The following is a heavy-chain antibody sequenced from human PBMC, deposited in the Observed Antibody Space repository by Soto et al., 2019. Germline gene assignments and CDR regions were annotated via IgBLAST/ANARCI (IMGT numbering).Heavy chain of an antibody. CDR3: ATDRFVGDRYSWYFLWEH. D-gene: IGHD6-13*01. J-gene: IGHJ1*01. CDR2: IKQDGSEQ. Sequence: EVQLVESGGGLVQPGGSLRLSCAASGFTFSSYWMSWVRQAPGKGLEWVANIKQDGSEQYYVESVKGRFTISRDNAKNSLFLQMNSLTAEDTAVYYCATDRFVGDRYSWYFLWEHGGQGTLVTVSS. V-gene: IGHV3-7*01. CDR1: GFTFSSYW.